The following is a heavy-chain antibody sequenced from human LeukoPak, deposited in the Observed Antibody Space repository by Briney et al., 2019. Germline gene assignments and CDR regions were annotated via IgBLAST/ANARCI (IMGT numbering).Heavy chain of an antibody. V-gene: IGHV4-4*07. Sequence: PSETLSLTCTVSGGSISSYYWSWIRQPAGKGLEGIGRIYTSGSTNYNPSLKSRVTMSVDTSKNQFSLKLSSVTAADTAVYYCARDRGFGELLSPLFDPWGQGTLVTVSS. J-gene: IGHJ5*02. CDR2: IYTSGST. CDR3: ARDRGFGELLSPLFDP. CDR1: GGSISSYY. D-gene: IGHD3-10*01.